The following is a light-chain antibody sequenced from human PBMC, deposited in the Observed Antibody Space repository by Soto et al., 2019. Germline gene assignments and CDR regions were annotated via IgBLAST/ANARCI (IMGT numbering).Light chain of an antibody. Sequence: EIVMPQSPATLSVSPGERATLSCRASQSISINLAWYQQKPGQAPRLLMFRTSSRATGFPARFSGSGSGTEFNLTISSLQSEDFGVYYCQQYNNWPRATFGGGTKVDIK. CDR3: QQYNNWPRAT. CDR1: QSISIN. CDR2: RTS. V-gene: IGKV3-15*01. J-gene: IGKJ4*01.